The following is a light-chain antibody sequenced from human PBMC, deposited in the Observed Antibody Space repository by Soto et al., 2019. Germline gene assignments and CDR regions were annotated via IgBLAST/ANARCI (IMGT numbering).Light chain of an antibody. V-gene: IGKV1-39*01. CDR1: QNIDIY. CDR2: TTF. Sequence: DVQMTQSPSSLSASVGDRVTITCRASQNIDIYLNWYQQKPGRAPTLHIYTTFRLQRGVPTRFSGSGSGTDFTLTISNLQPEDFATYSCHQSYITPPAFGQGTKVGIK. CDR3: HQSYITPPA. J-gene: IGKJ2*01.